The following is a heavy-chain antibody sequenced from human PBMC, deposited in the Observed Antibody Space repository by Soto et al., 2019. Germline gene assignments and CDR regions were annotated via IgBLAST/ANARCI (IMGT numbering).Heavy chain of an antibody. J-gene: IGHJ5*02. CDR2: VYATGTT. CDR1: GGSISKFY. Sequence: LTCNVSGGSISKFYWAWIRKTAGNGLEWMGRVYATGTTDYNPSLRSRVAMSVDISKKTFSLRLRSVTGADSGVYYCVRDGSKSLRDWFDPWGQGILVTVSS. CDR3: VRDGSKSLRDWFDP. V-gene: IGHV4-4*07.